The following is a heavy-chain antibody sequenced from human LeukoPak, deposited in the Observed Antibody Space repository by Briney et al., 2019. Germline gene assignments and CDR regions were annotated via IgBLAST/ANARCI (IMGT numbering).Heavy chain of an antibody. Sequence: PSETLSLTCTGSGGSISSSSYYWGWIRQPPGKGLEWIGSIYYSGSTYYNPSLKSRVTISVDTSKNQFSLKLSSVTAADTAVYYCARDRSEGVRWFDPWGQGTLVTVSS. CDR2: IYYSGST. V-gene: IGHV4-39*07. J-gene: IGHJ5*02. CDR1: GGSISSSSYY. CDR3: ARDRSEGVRWFDP. D-gene: IGHD3-10*01.